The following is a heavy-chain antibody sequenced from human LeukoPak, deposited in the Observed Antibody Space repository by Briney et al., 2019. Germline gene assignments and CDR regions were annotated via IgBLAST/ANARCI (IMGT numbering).Heavy chain of an antibody. V-gene: IGHV1-2*02. J-gene: IGHJ5*02. CDR1: GYTFTGYY. CDR2: INPNSGGT. CDR3: ARGDYYGSPKVVAA. Sequence: GASVKVSCKASGYTFTGYYMHWVRQAPGQGLEWMGRINPNSGGTNYAQKFQDRVTMTRDTSISTAYIELNLLRSDDTAVFYCARGDYYGSPKVVAAWGQGTLVTVSS. D-gene: IGHD3-10*01.